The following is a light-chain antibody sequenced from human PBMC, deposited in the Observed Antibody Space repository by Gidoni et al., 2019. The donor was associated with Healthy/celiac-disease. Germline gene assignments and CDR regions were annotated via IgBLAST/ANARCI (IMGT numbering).Light chain of an antibody. CDR2: AAS. V-gene: IGKV1-39*01. CDR3: QQRDSTPPWT. CDR1: QSISSY. J-gene: IGKJ1*01. Sequence: IQMTQSPSSLSASVGDRVTITCRASQSISSYLNWYQQKPGKAPKLLIYAASSLQSGVPSRFSGSGAGTDFTLTISSLQPEDFATYYCQQRDSTPPWTFGQGTKVEIK.